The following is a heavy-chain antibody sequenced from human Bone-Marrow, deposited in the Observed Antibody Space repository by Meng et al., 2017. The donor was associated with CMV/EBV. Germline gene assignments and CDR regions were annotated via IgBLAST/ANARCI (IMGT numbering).Heavy chain of an antibody. D-gene: IGHD2-2*01. CDR1: GGTFSSYA. CDR2: IIPILGIA. CDR3: ARGRPVSTSCWSCHWFAP. Sequence: SVKVSCKASGGTFSSYAISWVRQAPGQGLEWMGGIIPILGIANYAQKFQGRVTITADKSTSTAYMELSSLRSEDTAVYYCARGRPVSTSCWSCHWFAPWGQGTRVTGSS. J-gene: IGHJ5*02. V-gene: IGHV1-69*10.